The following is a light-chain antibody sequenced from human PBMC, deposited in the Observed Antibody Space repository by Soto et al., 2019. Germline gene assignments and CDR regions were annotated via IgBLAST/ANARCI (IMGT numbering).Light chain of an antibody. J-gene: IGKJ1*01. CDR2: GAS. CDR1: QSVSSN. CDR3: QQYNNWPRT. V-gene: IGKV3-15*01. Sequence: EIVMTQSPATLSVSQGERATLSCRASQSVSSNLAWYQQKPGQAPRLLIYGASTRATGIPARFSGSGSGTEFILTISSLQSEDFAVYYCQQYNNWPRTFGQGTKVDIK.